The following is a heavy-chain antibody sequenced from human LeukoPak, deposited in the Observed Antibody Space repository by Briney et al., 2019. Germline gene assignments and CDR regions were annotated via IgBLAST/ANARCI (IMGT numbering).Heavy chain of an antibody. CDR1: GFTFSSYS. CDR2: ISSSSTYI. Sequence: GGSLRLSCAASGFTFSSYSMNWVRQAPGKGLEWVSYISSSSTYIYYADSVKGRFTISRDNAKNSLFLQMNSLRAEGTAVYYCARDRGYSDYDAFDVWGQGTMVTVSS. CDR3: ARDRGYSDYDAFDV. D-gene: IGHD5-12*01. V-gene: IGHV3-21*01. J-gene: IGHJ3*01.